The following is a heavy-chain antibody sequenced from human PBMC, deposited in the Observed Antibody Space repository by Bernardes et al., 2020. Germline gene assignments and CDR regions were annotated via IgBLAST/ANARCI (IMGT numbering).Heavy chain of an antibody. J-gene: IGHJ6*04. Sequence: ASVKVSCKASGYTFTSYDINWVRQATGQGLEWMGWMNPNSGNTGYAQKFQGRVTMTRNTSISTAYMELSSLRSEDTAVYYCARGLSGYCSGGSCEGNYGYYDYGMDVWGKVTTVTVSS. CDR3: ARGLSGYCSGGSCEGNYGYYDYGMDV. D-gene: IGHD2-15*01. V-gene: IGHV1-8*01. CDR2: MNPNSGNT. CDR1: GYTFTSYD.